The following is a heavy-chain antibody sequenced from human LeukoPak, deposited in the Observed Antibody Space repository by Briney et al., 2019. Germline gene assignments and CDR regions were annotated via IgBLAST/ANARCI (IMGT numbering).Heavy chain of an antibody. CDR3: ANAASYSVDY. CDR2: MYFSGST. Sequence: PSETLSLTCTVSGGSVSSSFYYWGWIRQPPGKGLGWIGSMYFSGSTHYNPSLKSRVTISVDTSKNQFSLKLTSVTAADTAVYYCANAASYSVDYWGQGTLVTLS. J-gene: IGHJ4*02. V-gene: IGHV4-39*01. CDR1: GGSVSSSFYY. D-gene: IGHD1-26*01.